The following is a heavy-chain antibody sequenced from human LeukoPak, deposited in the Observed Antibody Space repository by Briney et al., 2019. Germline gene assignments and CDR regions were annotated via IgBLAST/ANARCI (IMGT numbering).Heavy chain of an antibody. CDR3: ARELGRRGIDS. V-gene: IGHV6-1*01. D-gene: IGHD3-10*01. CDR2: TYYRSKWFN. Sequence: SQTLSFTCAISGDSVSSNSATWTFIRQSPSRGIEWVGRTYYRSKWFNEYAVSVKSRITINTDTSKNQFSLQLTSVTPEDTAMYFCARELGRRGIDSWGQGTLVTVSS. CDR1: GDSVSSNSAT. J-gene: IGHJ4*02.